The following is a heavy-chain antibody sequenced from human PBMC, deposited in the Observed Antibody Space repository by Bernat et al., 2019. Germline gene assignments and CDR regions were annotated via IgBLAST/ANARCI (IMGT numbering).Heavy chain of an antibody. CDR3: ARDHRGLALYGMDV. CDR1: GYTFANYD. J-gene: IGHJ6*02. V-gene: IGHV1-18*01. D-gene: IGHD3-10*01. CDR2: ISAHNGDT. Sequence: QVHLVQSGREVKKPGASVQVSCKTSGYTFANYDITWVRQAPGQGLEWVGWISAHNGDTKYGQKFRGRVTMTTDTSTTTAYLEVRSLRPNDTGVYYCARDHRGLALYGMDVWGQGTTVSVSS.